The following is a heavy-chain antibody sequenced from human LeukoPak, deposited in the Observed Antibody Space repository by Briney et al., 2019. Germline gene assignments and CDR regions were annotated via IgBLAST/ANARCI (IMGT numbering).Heavy chain of an antibody. J-gene: IGHJ4*02. CDR1: GFTFSSYA. D-gene: IGHD6-19*01. CDR3: AKDQRTSSGWYCYGY. CDR2: ISGSGGST. Sequence: PGGSLRLSCAASGFTFSSYAMSWVRQAPGKGLVWVSAISGSGGSTYYADSVKGRFTISRDNSKNTLYLQMNSLRAEDTAVYYCAKDQRTSSGWYCYGYWGQGTLVTVSS. V-gene: IGHV3-23*01.